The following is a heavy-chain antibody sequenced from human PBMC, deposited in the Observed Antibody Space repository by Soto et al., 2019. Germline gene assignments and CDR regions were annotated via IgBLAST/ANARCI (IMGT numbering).Heavy chain of an antibody. CDR2: ISYDGSNK. CDR1: GFTFSSYG. Sequence: QVQLVESGGGVVQPGTSLRLSCAASGFTFSSYGMHWVRQAPGKGLEWVTVISYDGSNKYYADSVKGRFSISRDNSKNTRYLQMNSLRAEDTAVYYCAKEHFYGSGTSVNWGQGTLVTVSS. CDR3: AKEHFYGSGTSVN. J-gene: IGHJ4*02. V-gene: IGHV3-30*18. D-gene: IGHD3-10*01.